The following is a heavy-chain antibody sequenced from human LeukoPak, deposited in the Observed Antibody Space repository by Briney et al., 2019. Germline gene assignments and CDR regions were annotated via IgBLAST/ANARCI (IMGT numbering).Heavy chain of an antibody. CDR2: IVYDANNK. CDR1: GFTFNSYT. V-gene: IGHV3-30*09. Sequence: GGSLRLSCAASGFTFNSYTIHWVRQAPGQGLEWVAVIVYDANNKYYADSVKGRFAISRDNSKNTLYLQINSLRPDDTAVYYCATERDYGSSFDSWGQGTLVSVSS. J-gene: IGHJ4*02. D-gene: IGHD6-13*01. CDR3: ATERDYGSSFDS.